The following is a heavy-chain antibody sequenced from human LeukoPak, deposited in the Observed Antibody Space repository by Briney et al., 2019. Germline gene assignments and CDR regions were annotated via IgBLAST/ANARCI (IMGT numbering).Heavy chain of an antibody. Sequence: GGSLRLSCAASGFTFDDYAMHWVRQAPGKGLEWVSGISWNSGSIGYADSVKGRFTISRDNAKNSLYLQMNSLRAEDTALYYCARDRYSMGATTDYWGQGTLVTVSS. D-gene: IGHD1-26*01. CDR2: ISWNSGSI. CDR1: GFTFDDYA. V-gene: IGHV3-9*01. J-gene: IGHJ4*02. CDR3: ARDRYSMGATTDY.